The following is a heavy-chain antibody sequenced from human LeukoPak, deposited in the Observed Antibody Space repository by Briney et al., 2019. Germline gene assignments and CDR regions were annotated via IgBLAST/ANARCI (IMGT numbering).Heavy chain of an antibody. Sequence: PGGTLRLSCAASGFTFSSYAMSWVRQAPGKGLEWVSAISGSGGSTYYADSVKGRFTISRDNSKNTLYLQMNSLRAEDTAVYYCAKDLVQYDDVGTPHYWAQGTLVTVSS. CDR1: GFTFSSYA. CDR2: ISGSGGST. J-gene: IGHJ4*02. D-gene: IGHD3-22*01. V-gene: IGHV3-23*01. CDR3: AKDLVQYDDVGTPHY.